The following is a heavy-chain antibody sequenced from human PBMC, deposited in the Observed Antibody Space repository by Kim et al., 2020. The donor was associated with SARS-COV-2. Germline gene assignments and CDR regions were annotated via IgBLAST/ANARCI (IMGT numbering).Heavy chain of an antibody. V-gene: IGHV3-49*03. CDR2: IRSKAYGGTT. CDR1: GFTFGDYA. CDR3: TRGGIAAAGNRDYYYYYGMDV. Sequence: GGSLRLSCTASGFTFGDYAMSWFRQAPGKGLEWVGFIRSKAYGGTTEYAASVKGRFTISRDDSKSIAYLQMNSLKTEDTAVYYCTRGGIAAAGNRDYYYYYGMDVWGQGTTVTVSS. D-gene: IGHD6-13*01. J-gene: IGHJ6*02.